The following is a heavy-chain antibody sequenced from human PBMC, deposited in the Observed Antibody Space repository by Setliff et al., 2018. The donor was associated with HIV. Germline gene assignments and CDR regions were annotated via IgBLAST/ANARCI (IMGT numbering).Heavy chain of an antibody. V-gene: IGHV5-51*01. Sequence: GESLKISCKGSGYSFSTYWIGWVRQMPGKGLEWMGIIYPGDSDTTYSPSFQGQVTISADKSISTAYLQWSSLKASDTAMYYCARVVEGSHQVSLYYYYYYYMDVWGKGTTVTVSS. D-gene: IGHD2-15*01. CDR2: IYPGDSDT. J-gene: IGHJ6*03. CDR3: ARVVEGSHQVSLYYYYYYYMDV. CDR1: GYSFSTYW.